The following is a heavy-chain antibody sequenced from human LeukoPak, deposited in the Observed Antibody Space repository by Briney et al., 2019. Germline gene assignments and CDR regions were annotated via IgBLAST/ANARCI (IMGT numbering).Heavy chain of an antibody. CDR3: ARASNFCSGGSCYSRRSDTYYYYMDV. CDR2: IYTSGST. V-gene: IGHV4-4*07. J-gene: IGHJ6*03. Sequence: SETLSLTCIVSGGSISSYYWSWIRQPAGKGLEWIGRIYTSGSTNYNPSLKSRVTISVDKSKNQFSLKLSSVTAADTAVYYCARASNFCSGGSCYSRRSDTYYYYMDVWGKGTTVTVSS. D-gene: IGHD2-15*01. CDR1: GGSISSYY.